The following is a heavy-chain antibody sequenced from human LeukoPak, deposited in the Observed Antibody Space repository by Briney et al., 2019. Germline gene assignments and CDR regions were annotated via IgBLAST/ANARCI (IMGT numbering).Heavy chain of an antibody. J-gene: IGHJ4*02. Sequence: PSETLSLTCTVSGGSISSGGSYWSWIRQHPGKGLEWIGYIYYSGSTYYNPSLKSRVTISVDTSKNQFSLKLSSVTAADTAVYYCASNAAGGIVVVPTAFDYWGQGTLVTVSS. CDR1: GGSISSGGSY. CDR2: IYYSGST. CDR3: ASNAAGGIVVVPTAFDY. D-gene: IGHD2-2*01. V-gene: IGHV4-31*03.